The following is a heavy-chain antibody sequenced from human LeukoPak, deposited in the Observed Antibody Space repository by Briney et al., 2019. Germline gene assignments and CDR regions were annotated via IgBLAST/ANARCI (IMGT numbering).Heavy chain of an antibody. D-gene: IGHD6-19*01. Sequence: GGSLRLSCAASGFTFSSYSMNWVRQAPGKGLEWVSYISSSSSTIYYADSVKGRFTISRDNAKNSLYLQMNSLRAEDTAVYYCARFSVAGTVQANWFDPWGQGTLVTVSS. CDR3: ARFSVAGTVQANWFDP. CDR1: GFTFSSYS. V-gene: IGHV3-48*01. J-gene: IGHJ5*02. CDR2: ISSSSSTI.